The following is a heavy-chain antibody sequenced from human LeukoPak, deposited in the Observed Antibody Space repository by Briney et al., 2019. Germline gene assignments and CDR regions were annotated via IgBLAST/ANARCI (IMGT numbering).Heavy chain of an antibody. Sequence: ASVKVSCKASGYTFTSYYMHWVRQAPGQGLEWMGIINPSGGSTNYAQKFQGRVTMTRDMSTSTVYMEPSSLRSEDTAVYYCARDFNTAMVGYYYYMDVWGKGTTVTVSS. D-gene: IGHD5-18*01. CDR2: INPSGGST. J-gene: IGHJ6*03. V-gene: IGHV1-46*01. CDR3: ARDFNTAMVGYYYYMDV. CDR1: GYTFTSYY.